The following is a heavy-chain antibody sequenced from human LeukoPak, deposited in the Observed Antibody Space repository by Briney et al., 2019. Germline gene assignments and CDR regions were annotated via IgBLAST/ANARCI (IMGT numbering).Heavy chain of an antibody. V-gene: IGHV3-74*01. CDR1: GFTLSSYW. J-gene: IGHJ4*02. D-gene: IGHD3-9*01. CDR2: INPDGSRT. Sequence: GGSLRLSCAASGFTLSSYWIHWVRQAPGEGLVWVSRINPDGSRTDYADSVKGRYTISRDNTKNTVDLQMNSLRAEDTAVYYCARDFEAPSNCWGQGTLVTVSS. CDR3: ARDFEAPSNC.